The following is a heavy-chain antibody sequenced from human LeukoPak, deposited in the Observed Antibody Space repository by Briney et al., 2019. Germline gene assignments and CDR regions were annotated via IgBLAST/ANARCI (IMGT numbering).Heavy chain of an antibody. J-gene: IGHJ4*02. CDR1: GYTFTGYY. CDR2: INPNSGGT. CDR3: ARDFCSGGSCYSFDY. V-gene: IGHV1-2*02. D-gene: IGHD2-15*01. Sequence: GASVKVSCKASGYTFTGYYMHWVRHAPGQGLEWMGWINPNSGGTNYAQKFQGRVTMTRDTSISTAYMELSRLRSDDTAVYYCARDFCSGGSCYSFDYWGQGTLVTVSS.